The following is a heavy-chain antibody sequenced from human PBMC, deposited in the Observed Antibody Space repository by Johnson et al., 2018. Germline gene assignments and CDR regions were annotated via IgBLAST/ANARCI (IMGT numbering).Heavy chain of an antibody. Sequence: QVQLVESGGGVVQPRRSLRLSCAASGFIFSSSAMRWVRQAPGKGLEWVAVLSYDGSNKYYADSVKGRFTISRDNSKNTLELPMNSLRAEETAGYYCGRGSVGGVGYYYGMDVGGQGTTVTVSS. CDR2: LSYDGSNK. D-gene: IGHD1-26*01. CDR1: GFIFSSSA. CDR3: GRGSVGGVGYYYGMDV. V-gene: IGHV3-30-3*01. J-gene: IGHJ6*02.